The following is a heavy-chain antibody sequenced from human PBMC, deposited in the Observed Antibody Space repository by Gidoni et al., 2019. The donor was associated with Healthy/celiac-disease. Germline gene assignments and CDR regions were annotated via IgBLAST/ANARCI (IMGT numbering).Heavy chain of an antibody. V-gene: IGHV4-59*01. J-gene: IGHJ5*02. CDR1: GGSISSYS. CDR2: FSYSGST. D-gene: IGHD7-27*01. CDR3: ARTTNWGNWFDP. Sequence: QVQLQESGPGLVKPSETLSLTCAVSGGSISSYSWSWIRQPPGKGLEWIGYFSYSGSTNYNPSLKSRVTISVDTSKQQFSLNLSSVTAADTAVYYCARTTNWGNWFDPWGQGTLVTVSS.